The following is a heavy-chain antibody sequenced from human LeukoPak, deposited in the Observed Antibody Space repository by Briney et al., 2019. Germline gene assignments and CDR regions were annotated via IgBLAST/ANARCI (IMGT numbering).Heavy chain of an antibody. V-gene: IGHV1-8*01. CDR3: ARGRKYQRPKNYFYYYMDV. J-gene: IGHJ6*03. D-gene: IGHD2-2*01. CDR2: MNPDCGTT. CDR1: GGTFTSYD. Sequence: ASVKVSCKASGGTFTSYDINWVRQATGQGLEWMGWMNPDCGTTGFAQKFQGRITLTRNTSITTAYLELSSLRSEDTAVYYCARGRKYQRPKNYFYYYMDVWGRGTTVTVSS.